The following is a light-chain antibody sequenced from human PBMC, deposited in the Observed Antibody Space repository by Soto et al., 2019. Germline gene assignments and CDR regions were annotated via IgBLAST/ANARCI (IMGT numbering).Light chain of an antibody. J-gene: IGLJ1*01. CDR2: GNS. CDR3: QSYDSSLSAL. V-gene: IGLV1-40*01. Sequence: QSVLTQPPSVSGAPGQRVTISCTGSSSNIGAGYDVHWYQQLPGTAPKLLIYGNSNRPSGGPDRFSGSKSGTSASLAITGLQAEDEADYYCQSYDSSLSALFGTGTKLTVL. CDR1: SSNIGAGYD.